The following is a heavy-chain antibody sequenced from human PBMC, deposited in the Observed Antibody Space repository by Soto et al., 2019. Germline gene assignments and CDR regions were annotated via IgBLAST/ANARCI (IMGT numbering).Heavy chain of an antibody. Sequence: ASVKASCKASGYTFTGYYMHWVRQAPGQGLGWMGWINPNSGGTNYAQKFQGWVTMTRDTSISTAYMELSRLRSDDTAVYYCARVVIAAAGTDAFDISGQGTMVTVSS. V-gene: IGHV1-2*04. CDR1: GYTFTGYY. D-gene: IGHD6-13*01. CDR2: INPNSGGT. J-gene: IGHJ3*02. CDR3: ARVVIAAAGTDAFDI.